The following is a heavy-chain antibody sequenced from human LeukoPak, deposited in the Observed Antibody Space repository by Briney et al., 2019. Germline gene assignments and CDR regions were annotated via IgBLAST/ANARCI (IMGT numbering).Heavy chain of an antibody. V-gene: IGHV3-7*01. CDR3: ASGSTYCSGGSCLQAYFDY. J-gene: IGHJ4*02. CDR2: IKQDGSEK. CDR1: GFTFSSYW. Sequence: GGSLRLSCAASGFTFSSYWMSWVRQAPGKGLEWVANIKQDGSEKYYVDSVKGRFTISRDNAKNTLYLQMGSLRAEDMAVYYCASGSTYCSGGSCLQAYFDYWGQGTLVTVSS. D-gene: IGHD2-15*01.